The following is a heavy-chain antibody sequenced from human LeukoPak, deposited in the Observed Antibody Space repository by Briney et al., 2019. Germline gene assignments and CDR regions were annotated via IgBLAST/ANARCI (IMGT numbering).Heavy chain of an antibody. J-gene: IGHJ4*02. CDR2: ISGSGGST. V-gene: IGHV3-23*01. Sequence: GGSLRLSCAASGFTFSSYGMSWVRQAPGKGLEWVSAISGSGGSTYYADSVKGRFTISRDNSKNTLYLQMNSLRPEDTAVYYCAKERGSYYYDSSDGFDCWGQGTLVTVSS. CDR1: GFTFSSYG. CDR3: AKERGSYYYDSSDGFDC. D-gene: IGHD3-22*01.